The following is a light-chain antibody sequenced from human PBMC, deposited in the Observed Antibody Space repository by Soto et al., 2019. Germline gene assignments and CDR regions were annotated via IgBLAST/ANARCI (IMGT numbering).Light chain of an antibody. V-gene: IGLV2-14*03. CDR3: ASYTDGDPHVV. J-gene: IGLJ2*01. CDR1: SRDVGGFNY. CDR2: DVR. Sequence: QSALTQPASVSASPGQSITISCTGTSRDVGGFNYVSWYQHHPGEAPKLLIFDVRDRPSGVSHRFSGSKSGDTAFLTISGLRTEDEADYYCASYTDGDPHVVFGGGTQLTVL.